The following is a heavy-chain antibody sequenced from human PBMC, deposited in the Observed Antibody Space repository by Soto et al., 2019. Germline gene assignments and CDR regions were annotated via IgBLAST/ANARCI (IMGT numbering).Heavy chain of an antibody. V-gene: IGHV3-21*01. CDR3: AKDGAEGSVLDV. CDR2: IDSSSRYI. Sequence: VHLVESGGGVVRPGGSLRLSCAASGFMFSATGMNWVRQAPGQGLEWVATIDSSSRYIHYADSVEGRLVVSRDNARKSLYLQINSLTAEDTAVYYCAKDGAEGSVLDVWGQGTTVIVSS. D-gene: IGHD2-15*01. CDR1: GFMFSATG. J-gene: IGHJ6*02.